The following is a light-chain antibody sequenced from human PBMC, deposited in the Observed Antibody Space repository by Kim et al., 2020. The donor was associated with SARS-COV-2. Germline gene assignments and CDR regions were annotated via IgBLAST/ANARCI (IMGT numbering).Light chain of an antibody. Sequence: ASVGDSVTLTCRTSQAIRNDLGWYQQKPGKAPKLLIYAMSTLQSGVPSRFIGGGSGTDFTLTISSLQPEDSATYYCLQHHNFPFTFGPGTKVDIK. V-gene: IGKV1-6*01. CDR2: AMS. J-gene: IGKJ1*01. CDR3: LQHHNFPFT. CDR1: QAIRND.